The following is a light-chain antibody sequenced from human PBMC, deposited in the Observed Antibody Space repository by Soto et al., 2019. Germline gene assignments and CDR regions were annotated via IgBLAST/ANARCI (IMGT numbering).Light chain of an antibody. CDR2: GAS. Sequence: EIVMTQSPATLSVSPGERATLSCRASQSVSSNLAWYQQKPGQAPRLLIYGASKRATGIPDRFSGSGSGTDFTLTISRVEPEDFAVYYCQQYGSSPRTFGGGTKVDIK. CDR1: QSVSSN. J-gene: IGKJ4*01. V-gene: IGKV3-20*01. CDR3: QQYGSSPRT.